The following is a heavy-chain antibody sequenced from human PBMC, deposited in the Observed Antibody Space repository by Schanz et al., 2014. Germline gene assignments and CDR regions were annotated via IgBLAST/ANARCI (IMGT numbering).Heavy chain of an antibody. D-gene: IGHD5-18*01. J-gene: IGHJ4*02. V-gene: IGHV4-59*01. Sequence: WTWIRQSPGKGLEWIGYIHKRWSTTYNPSLKSRGTISEDTSKKQFSLRLTSVTAVDTAVYYCVRGNWGYKFDYWGQGIPVTVSS. CDR3: VRGNWGYKFDY. CDR2: IHKRWST.